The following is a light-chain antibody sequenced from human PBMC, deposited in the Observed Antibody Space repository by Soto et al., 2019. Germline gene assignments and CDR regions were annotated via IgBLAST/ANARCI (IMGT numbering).Light chain of an antibody. V-gene: IGKV3-20*01. CDR3: QQYGSSSYT. CDR2: SAS. CDR1: QSISISS. J-gene: IGKJ2*01. Sequence: TQSPSTLSASVGDRVTITCRASQSISISSLAWYQQKPGQAPRLLIYSASSRATGIPDRFSGSGSGTDFTLTISRLEPEDFAVYYCQQYGSSSYTFGQGTNLEIK.